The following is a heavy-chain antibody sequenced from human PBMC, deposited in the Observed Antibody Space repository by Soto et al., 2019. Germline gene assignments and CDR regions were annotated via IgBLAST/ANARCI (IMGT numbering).Heavy chain of an antibody. V-gene: IGHV3-48*03. CDR3: ARDVHGGNYGMDAFDI. J-gene: IGHJ3*02. CDR2: ISSSGSTI. CDR1: GFTFSSYE. D-gene: IGHD4-4*01. Sequence: GGSLRLSCAASGFTFSSYEMNWVRQAPGKGLEWVSYISSSGSTIYYADSVKGRFTISRDNDKNSLYLQMNSLRAEETAVYYCARDVHGGNYGMDAFDIWGQGTMVTVSS.